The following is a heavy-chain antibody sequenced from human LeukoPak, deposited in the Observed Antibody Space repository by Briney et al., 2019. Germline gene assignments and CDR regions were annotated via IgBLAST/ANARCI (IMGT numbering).Heavy chain of an antibody. D-gene: IGHD5-12*01. J-gene: IGHJ4*02. CDR2: IYTSGST. Sequence: SETLSLTCTVSGGSISSGSYYWSWIRQPAGKGLEWIGRIYTSGSTNYNPSLKSRVTISVDTSKNQFSLKLSSVTAADTAVYYCARHGYGYYFDYWGQGTLVTVSS. CDR3: ARHGYGYYFDY. CDR1: GGSISSGSYY. V-gene: IGHV4-61*02.